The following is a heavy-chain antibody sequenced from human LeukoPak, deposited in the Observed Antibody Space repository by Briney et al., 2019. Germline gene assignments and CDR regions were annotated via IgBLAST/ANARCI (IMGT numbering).Heavy chain of an antibody. Sequence: PSETLSLTCAVYGGSFSGYYWSWIRQPPGKGLEWIGEINHSGSTNYNPSLKNRVTISVDTSKNQFSLKLSSVTAADTAVYYCARGPRYSGSYYGFYYYYGMDVWGQGTTVTVSS. V-gene: IGHV4-34*01. J-gene: IGHJ6*02. CDR2: INHSGST. CDR1: GGSFSGYY. D-gene: IGHD1-26*01. CDR3: ARGPRYSGSYYGFYYYYGMDV.